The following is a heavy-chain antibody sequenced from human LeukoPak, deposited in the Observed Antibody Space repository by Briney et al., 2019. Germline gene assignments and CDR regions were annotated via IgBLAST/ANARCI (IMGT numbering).Heavy chain of an antibody. Sequence: GRSLRLSCAASGSSFSIYAMSWVSQAPGKGLEWVSAISGSGGSTYYADSVKGRFTISRDNSKNTLYLQMNSLRDEDTAVYYCAKVGMTIFGVVTAYGMDVWGQGTTVTVSS. CDR3: AKVGMTIFGVVTAYGMDV. CDR1: GSSFSIYA. D-gene: IGHD3-3*01. CDR2: ISGSGGST. J-gene: IGHJ6*02. V-gene: IGHV3-23*01.